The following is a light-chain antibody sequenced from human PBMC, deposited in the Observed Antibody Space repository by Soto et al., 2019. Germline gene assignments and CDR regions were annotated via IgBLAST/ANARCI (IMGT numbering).Light chain of an antibody. V-gene: IGKV3-11*01. CDR2: DAS. Sequence: EIVLTQSPATLSLSPGERATLSCRASQSVSSYLAWYQQKPGQAPRLLIYDASGRATGIPARFSGSGSGTDFPLTISSLEPEDFAVYYCQQRSNWLFTFGPGTKVDIK. J-gene: IGKJ3*01. CDR1: QSVSSY. CDR3: QQRSNWLFT.